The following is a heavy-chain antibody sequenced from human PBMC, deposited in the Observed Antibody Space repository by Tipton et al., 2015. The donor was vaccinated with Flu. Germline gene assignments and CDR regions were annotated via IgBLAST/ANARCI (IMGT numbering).Heavy chain of an antibody. CDR2: VYYGGST. V-gene: IGHV4-38-2*01. J-gene: IGHJ6*02. D-gene: IGHD3-16*01. Sequence: TLSLTCAVSGYSISSGYYWGWIRQPPGKGLEWIGSVYYGGSTHYNPSLKSRVTISVDTSKNQFSLKLTSVTAADTAVYYCARSRFPYYYYGMDVWGQGTLVTVSS. CDR3: ARSRFPYYYYGMDV. CDR1: GYSISSGYY.